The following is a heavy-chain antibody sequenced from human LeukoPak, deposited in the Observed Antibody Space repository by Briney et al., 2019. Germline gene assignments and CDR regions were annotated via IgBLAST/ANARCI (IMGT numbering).Heavy chain of an antibody. J-gene: IGHJ1*01. V-gene: IGHV4-30-4*08. Sequence: SQTLSLTCTVSGGSISSGDYYWSWIRQPPGKGLEWIGYVYYSGSTYYNPSLKSRVTISVDTSKNQFSLKLSSVTAADTAVYYCARDYGRSEGHEYFHHWGQGTLVTVSS. CDR3: ARDYGRSEGHEYFHH. CDR2: VYYSGST. D-gene: IGHD3-16*01. CDR1: GGSISSGDYY.